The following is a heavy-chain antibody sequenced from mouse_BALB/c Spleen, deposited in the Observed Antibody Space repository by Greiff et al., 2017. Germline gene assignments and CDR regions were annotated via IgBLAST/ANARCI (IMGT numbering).Heavy chain of an antibody. CDR3: ASYDDYAMDY. CDR1: GYTFTSYT. CDR2: INPSSGYT. J-gene: IGHJ4*01. D-gene: IGHD2-12*01. V-gene: IGHV1-4*01. Sequence: QVQLQQSGAELARPGASVKMSCKASGYTFTSYTMHWVKQRPGQGLEWIGYINPSSGYTNYNQKFKDKATLTADKSSSTAYMQLSSLTSEDSAVYYCASYDDYAMDYWGQGTSVTVSS.